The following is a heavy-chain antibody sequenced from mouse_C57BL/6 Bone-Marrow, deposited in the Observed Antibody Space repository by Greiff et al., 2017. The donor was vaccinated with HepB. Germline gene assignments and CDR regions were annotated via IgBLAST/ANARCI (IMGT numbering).Heavy chain of an antibody. CDR2: INYDGSST. D-gene: IGHD1-1*01. CDR3: ARDLTTVVPYWYFDV. Sequence: EVKVVESEGGLVQPGRSMKLSCTASGFTFSDYYMAWVRQVPEKGLEWVANINYDGSSTYYLDSLKSRFIISRDNAKNILYLQMSSLKSEDTATYYCARDLTTVVPYWYFDVWGTGTTVTVSS. V-gene: IGHV5-16*01. CDR1: GFTFSDYY. J-gene: IGHJ1*03.